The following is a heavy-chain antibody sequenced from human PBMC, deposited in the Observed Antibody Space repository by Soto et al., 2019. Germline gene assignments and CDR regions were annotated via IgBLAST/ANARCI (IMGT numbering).Heavy chain of an antibody. CDR1: GFTFSSYA. J-gene: IGHJ6*02. CDR2: ISGSGGST. V-gene: IGHV3-23*01. Sequence: GGSLRLSCAASGFTFSSYAMNWVRQAPGKGLEWVSAISGSGGSTYYADSVKGRFTISRDNSKNTLYLQMNSLRAEDTAVYYCAKDPSVVAAAGTTWDYYYGMDVWGQGTTVTVSS. D-gene: IGHD6-13*01. CDR3: AKDPSVVAAAGTTWDYYYGMDV.